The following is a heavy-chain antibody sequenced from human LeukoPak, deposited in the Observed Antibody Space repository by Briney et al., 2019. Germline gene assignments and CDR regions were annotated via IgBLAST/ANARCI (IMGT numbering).Heavy chain of an antibody. CDR3: ARVFYYDSSGFYGMDV. V-gene: IGHV4-34*01. CDR2: INHSGST. Sequence: SETLSLTYAVYGGSFSGYYWSWIRQPPGKGLEWIGEINHSGSTNYNPSLKSRVTISVDTSKNQFSLKLSSVTAADTAVYYCARVFYYDSSGFYGMDVWGQGTTVTVSS. D-gene: IGHD3-22*01. J-gene: IGHJ6*02. CDR1: GGSFSGYY.